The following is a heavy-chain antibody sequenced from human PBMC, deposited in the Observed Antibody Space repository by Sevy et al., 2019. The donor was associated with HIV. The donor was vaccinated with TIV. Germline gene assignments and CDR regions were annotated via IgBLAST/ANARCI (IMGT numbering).Heavy chain of an antibody. V-gene: IGHV3-7*01. CDR2: IKQDGSEK. D-gene: IGHD2-21*02. CDR3: ARDRDDSSDFGMDV. CDR1: GFTFSRYW. Sequence: GGSQRLSCAASGFTFSRYWMSWVRQAPGKGLEWVANIKQDGSEKYYVDSVKGRFIISRDNAKKSLFLQMNSLRAEDTAVYYCARDRDDSSDFGMDVWGQGTTVTVSS. J-gene: IGHJ6*02.